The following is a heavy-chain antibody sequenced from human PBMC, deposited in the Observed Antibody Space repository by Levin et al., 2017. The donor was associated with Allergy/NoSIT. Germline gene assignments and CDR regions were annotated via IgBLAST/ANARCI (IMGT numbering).Heavy chain of an antibody. J-gene: IGHJ4*02. Sequence: KISCKASGGTFSSYTISWVRQAPGQGLEWMGRIIPILNIAYYAQKFQGRVTITADKSTSTAYMELSGLISEDTAVYYCASSPPSSAAAGTANFDFWGQGTLVTVSS. CDR2: IIPILNIA. D-gene: IGHD6-13*01. CDR3: ASSPPSSAAAGTANFDF. V-gene: IGHV1-69*02. CDR1: GGTFSSYT.